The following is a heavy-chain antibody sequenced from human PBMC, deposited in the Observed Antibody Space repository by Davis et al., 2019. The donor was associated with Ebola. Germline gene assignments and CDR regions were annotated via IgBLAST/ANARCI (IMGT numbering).Heavy chain of an antibody. CDR3: AKVHPPTTVTTGWFDP. Sequence: GESLKISCAASGFIFSSYAMSWVRQAPGKGLEWVSSISVRSITYHADSVKGRFTIPRDNSKNTLYLQMNSLRAEDPAVYYCAKVHPPTTVTTGWFDPWGQGTLVTVSS. J-gene: IGHJ5*02. D-gene: IGHD4-17*01. CDR2: ISVRSIT. CDR1: GFIFSSYA. V-gene: IGHV3-23*01.